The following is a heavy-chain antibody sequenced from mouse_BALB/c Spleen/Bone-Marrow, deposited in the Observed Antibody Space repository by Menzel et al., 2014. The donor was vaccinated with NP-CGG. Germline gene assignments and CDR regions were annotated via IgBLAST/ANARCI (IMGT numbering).Heavy chain of an antibody. CDR2: MWIGGST. V-gene: IGHV2-2*02. Sequence: VQLQQSGPGLVQPAQSLSIPCTVSGFSLTSYAIHWVRQSPGKGLEWLGVMWIGGSTDYNAAFISRLNITKDNSKSQVFFKMNSLQTNDTAIYYCVRNELRLRGAMDYWGQGTSVTVSS. CDR1: GFSLTSYA. D-gene: IGHD2-4*01. J-gene: IGHJ4*01. CDR3: VRNELRLRGAMDY.